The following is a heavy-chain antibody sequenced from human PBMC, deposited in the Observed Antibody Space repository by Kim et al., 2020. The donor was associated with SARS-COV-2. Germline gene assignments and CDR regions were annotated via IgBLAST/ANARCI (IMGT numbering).Heavy chain of an antibody. J-gene: IGHJ4*02. D-gene: IGHD3-22*01. Sequence: LTSRVTISVDTSKNQFSLKLSSVTAADTAVYYCAREANYYDSSGYYYLDYWGQGTLVTVSS. CDR3: AREANYYDSSGYYYLDY. V-gene: IGHV4-59*01.